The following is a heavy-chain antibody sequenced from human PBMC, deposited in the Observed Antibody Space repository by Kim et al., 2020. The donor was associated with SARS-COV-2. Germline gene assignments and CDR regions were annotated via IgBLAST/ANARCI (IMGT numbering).Heavy chain of an antibody. CDR3: AKDQCGAAAGTITEY. J-gene: IGHJ4*02. D-gene: IGHD6-13*01. V-gene: IGHV3-23*01. Sequence: DTVQGRFTSSRDHSKNTLSLQMNSLGAEDTAVYYCAKDQCGAAAGTITEYWGQGTLVTVSS.